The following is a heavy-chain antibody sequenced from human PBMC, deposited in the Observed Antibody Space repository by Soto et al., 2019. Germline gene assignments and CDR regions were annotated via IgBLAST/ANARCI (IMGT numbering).Heavy chain of an antibody. J-gene: IGHJ6*02. CDR1: GFRFSSYA. D-gene: IGHD3-10*01. CDR2: ISGRGERT. CDR3: AKGRSGEYYFYAMDV. Sequence: GESLKISCAASGFRFSSYAMSWVRQAPGKGLEWVSGISGRGERTSYADSVKGRFTISRDSSKNTVYLQMNSLRAEDTAEYYCAKGRSGEYYFYAMDVWGQGTTVTVS. V-gene: IGHV3-23*01.